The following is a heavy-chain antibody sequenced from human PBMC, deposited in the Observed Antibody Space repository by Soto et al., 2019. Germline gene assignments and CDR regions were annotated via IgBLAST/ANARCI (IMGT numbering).Heavy chain of an antibody. Sequence: QVQLQQWGAGPLRPLETLSLTCGVSGGSFRGYYWAWIRQSPGKGLEWIGEINDRGSINYKPSLKSRVSISVDTSKNHYSLSLRSVTAADTAVYYCARESHDILTGPPWVWYFDLWGRGTLVTVSS. CDR3: ARESHDILTGPPWVWYFDL. V-gene: IGHV4-34*01. CDR1: GGSFRGYY. J-gene: IGHJ2*01. CDR2: INDRGSI. D-gene: IGHD3-9*01.